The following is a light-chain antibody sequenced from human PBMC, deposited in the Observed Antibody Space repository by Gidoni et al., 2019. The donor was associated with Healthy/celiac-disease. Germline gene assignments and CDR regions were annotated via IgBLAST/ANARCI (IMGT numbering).Light chain of an antibody. J-gene: IGKJ2*02. CDR2: DAY. CDR3: QQYNSYPCT. V-gene: IGKV1-5*01. CDR1: QSISSW. Sequence: DIQMTQSPSTLSASVGDRVTITCRASQSISSWLAWFQQKPGKAPKLLIYDAYFLESGVPSRFSGSGSGTEFTLTISSLQPDDFATYYCQQYNSYPCTFGQXTKLEIK.